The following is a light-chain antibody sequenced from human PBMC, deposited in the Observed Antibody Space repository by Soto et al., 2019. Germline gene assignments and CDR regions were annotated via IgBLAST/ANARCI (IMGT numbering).Light chain of an antibody. V-gene: IGLV2-11*01. Sequence: QSALTQPRSVSGSPGQSVTISCTGTSSDVGGYNYVSWYQQHPGKAPKLMLYDVSERPSGVPDRFSGSKSGNTASLTISGLQAEDEADYYCCAYAGTYTLLFGRGTKLTVL. CDR2: DVS. CDR1: SSDVGGYNY. J-gene: IGLJ2*01. CDR3: CAYAGTYTLL.